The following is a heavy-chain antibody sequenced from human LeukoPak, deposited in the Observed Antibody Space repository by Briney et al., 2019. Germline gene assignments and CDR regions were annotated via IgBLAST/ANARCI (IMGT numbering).Heavy chain of an antibody. CDR2: ISSNGGST. D-gene: IGHD6-19*01. CDR1: GFIFSNYG. J-gene: IGHJ4*02. Sequence: GGSLRLSCSASGFIFSNYGMHWVRQAPGKGLEYVSAISSNGGSTYYADSVKGRFTISRDNSKNTLYLQMSSLRAEDTAVYYCVKGKGIAVTSLDYWGQGTLVTVSS. CDR3: VKGKGIAVTSLDY. V-gene: IGHV3-64D*06.